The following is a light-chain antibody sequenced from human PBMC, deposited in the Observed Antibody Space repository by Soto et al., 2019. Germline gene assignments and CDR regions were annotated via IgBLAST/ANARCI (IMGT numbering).Light chain of an antibody. CDR1: QDISDV. CDR2: DAS. J-gene: IGKJ5*01. Sequence: DIQMTQSPYALSASVGDRVTITCQSSQDISDVLNWYQQQPGKAPKVLIYDASKLQTGVPSRFSGRGSGTDFTLSISSLQPEDFATYYCQQSYTAPLITFGQVTRLEIK. CDR3: QQSYTAPLIT. V-gene: IGKV1-39*01.